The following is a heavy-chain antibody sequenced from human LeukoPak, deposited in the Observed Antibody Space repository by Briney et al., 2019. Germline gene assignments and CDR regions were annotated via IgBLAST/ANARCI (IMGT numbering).Heavy chain of an antibody. J-gene: IGHJ4*02. CDR1: GFTFSSYA. CDR3: AKVKDYYDSSGYYCYFDY. CDR2: ISGSGGST. D-gene: IGHD3-22*01. V-gene: IGHV3-23*01. Sequence: GGSLRLSCAASGFTFSSYAMHWVRQAPGKGLEWVSAISGSGGSTYYADSVKGRFTISRDNSKNTLYLQMNSLRAEDTAVYYCAKVKDYYDSSGYYCYFDYWGQGTLVTVSS.